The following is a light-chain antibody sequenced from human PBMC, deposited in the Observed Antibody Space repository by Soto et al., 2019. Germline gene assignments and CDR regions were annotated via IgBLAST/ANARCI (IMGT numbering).Light chain of an antibody. V-gene: IGKV3-20*01. CDR1: QSVSNIY. J-gene: IGKJ1*01. CDR3: QQYGSSPKT. CDR2: GAS. Sequence: DIVLTQSPGTLSLSPGERATLSCRASQSVSNIYIAWYQQKPGQAPRVLIYGASRRATGIPDRFSGGGSGTDFTLTISRLEPEDFAVYYCQQYGSSPKTFGQGTKVDIK.